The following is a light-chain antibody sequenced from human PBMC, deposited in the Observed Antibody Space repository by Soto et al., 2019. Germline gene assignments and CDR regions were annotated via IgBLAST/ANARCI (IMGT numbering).Light chain of an antibody. J-gene: IGLJ1*01. CDR2: EVS. V-gene: IGLV2-14*01. CDR3: SSYTSSSTPIYV. Sequence: QSALTQPASVSGSPGQSITISCTGTSSDVGGYNYVSWYQQHPGKAPKLMIYEVSNRPSGVSNRFSGSKSGNTASLTISGLQAEDEADYYCSSYTSSSTPIYVFGTGTSSPS. CDR1: SSDVGGYNY.